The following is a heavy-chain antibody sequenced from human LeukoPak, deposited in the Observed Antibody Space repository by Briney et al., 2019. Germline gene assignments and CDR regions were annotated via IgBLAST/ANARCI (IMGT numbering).Heavy chain of an antibody. V-gene: IGHV3-7*05. J-gene: IGHJ3*02. D-gene: IGHD6-13*01. CDR1: GFTFSTYW. Sequence: GGSLRLSCAASGFTFSTYWMGWVRQAPGKGLEWVANIKQDGSEQFYVDSVKGRFTISRDNAKNSLYLQMNSLRAEDTAVYYCARWGTYSSSWLGAFDIWGQGTMVTVSS. CDR3: ARWGTYSSSWLGAFDI. CDR2: IKQDGSEQ.